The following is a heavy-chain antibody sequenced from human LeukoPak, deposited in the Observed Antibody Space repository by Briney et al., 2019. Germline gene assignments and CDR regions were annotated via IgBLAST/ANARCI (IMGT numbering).Heavy chain of an antibody. J-gene: IGHJ4*02. CDR1: GGTFSSYA. V-gene: IGHV1-69*01. D-gene: IGHD6-6*01. Sequence: GSSVKVSCKASGGTFSSYAISWVRQAPGQGLEWMGGIIPIFGTANYAQKFQGRVTITADESTSTAYMELSSLRSEDTAVYYCARDDGRYSSSSWDYWGQGTLVTVSS. CDR2: IIPIFGTA. CDR3: ARDDGRYSSSSWDY.